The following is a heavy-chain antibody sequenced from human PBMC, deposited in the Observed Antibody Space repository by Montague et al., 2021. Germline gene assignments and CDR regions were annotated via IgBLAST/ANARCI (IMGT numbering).Heavy chain of an antibody. V-gene: IGHV4-4*02. CDR3: ATWPAYSTTWCYFDS. CDR1: GGSVSSPDW. CDR2: IYHNGNT. Sequence: SETLSLTCAVSGGSVSSPDWWSWVRQAPGKGLEWIGDIYHNGNTNFNPSLKSRVTISVDKSKNQFSLQLTSVTAADTAVYYCATWPAYSTTWCYFDSWGQGTQVIVSS. J-gene: IGHJ4*02. D-gene: IGHD2/OR15-2a*01.